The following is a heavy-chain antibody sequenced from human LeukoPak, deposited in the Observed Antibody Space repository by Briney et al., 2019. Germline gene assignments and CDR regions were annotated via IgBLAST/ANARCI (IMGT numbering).Heavy chain of an antibody. J-gene: IGHJ4*02. Sequence: SETLSLTCTVSGGSISSSSYYWGWTRQPPGKGLEWIGSIYYSGSTYYNPSLKSRVTISVDMSKNQISLKLSSVTAADTAVYYCARQPRVGARERGLDYWGQGTLVTVSS. CDR3: ARQPRVGARERGLDY. CDR2: IYYSGST. CDR1: GGSISSSSYY. D-gene: IGHD1-26*01. V-gene: IGHV4-39*01.